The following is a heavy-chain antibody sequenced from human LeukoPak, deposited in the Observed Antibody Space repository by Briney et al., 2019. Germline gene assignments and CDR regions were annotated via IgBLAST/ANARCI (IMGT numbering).Heavy chain of an antibody. CDR3: ARGRYSSGWYPNYYYYYGMDV. CDR2: ISGSGGST. J-gene: IGHJ6*02. Sequence: PGGSLRLSCAASGFTFSSYAMSWVRQAPGKGLEWVSAISGSGGSTYYADSVKGRFTISRDNSKNTLYLQMNSLRAEDTAVYYCARGRYSSGWYPNYYYYYGMDVWGQGTTVTVSS. D-gene: IGHD6-19*01. CDR1: GFTFSSYA. V-gene: IGHV3-23*01.